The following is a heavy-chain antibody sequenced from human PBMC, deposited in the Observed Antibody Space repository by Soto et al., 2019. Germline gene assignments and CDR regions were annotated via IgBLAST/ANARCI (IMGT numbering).Heavy chain of an antibody. CDR1: GDSVSTNSAT. V-gene: IGHV6-1*02. CDR3: ARLIGDSWLDS. CDR2: TYYRSNWYY. Sequence: QVQLQQSGPRLVKPSQTLSLNCAISGDSVSTNSATWDWIRQSPSRGLEWLGRTYYRSNWYYDYAVSVRGRITITPDTSNNQPSLQLTSVTPDDTAVYYCARLIGDSWLDSWGQGTLVTVSS. J-gene: IGHJ5*01. D-gene: IGHD2-8*01.